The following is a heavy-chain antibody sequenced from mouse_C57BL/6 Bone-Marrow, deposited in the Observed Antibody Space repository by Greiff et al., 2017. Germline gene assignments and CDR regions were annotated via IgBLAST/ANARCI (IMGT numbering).Heavy chain of an antibody. CDR2: IYPGNSDT. CDR3: TRSLLFFDY. J-gene: IGHJ2*01. D-gene: IGHD1-1*01. V-gene: IGHV1-5*01. CDR1: SSTFTSYW. Sequence: EVQLQQSGTVLARPGASVKMSCKTSSSTFTSYWMHWVKQRHGQGEEWVGAIYPGNSDTSYNQKFKGKAKLTAVTSASTAYMELSSLTNEDSAVYYCTRSLLFFDYWGQGTTLTVSS.